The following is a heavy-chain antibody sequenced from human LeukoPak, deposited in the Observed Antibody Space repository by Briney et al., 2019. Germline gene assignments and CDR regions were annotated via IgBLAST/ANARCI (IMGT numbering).Heavy chain of an antibody. D-gene: IGHD3-22*01. Sequence: ASVKVSCKASGYTFTSYYMHWVRQAPGPGLEWMGIINPSGGSTSYAQKFQGRVTMTRDMSTSTAYMELRSLRSDDTAVYYCARFNLLARYYDSSGYYYGEDYYYMDVWGKGTTVTVSS. CDR3: ARFNLLARYYDSSGYYYGEDYYYMDV. CDR1: GYTFTSYY. CDR2: INPSGGST. V-gene: IGHV1-46*01. J-gene: IGHJ6*03.